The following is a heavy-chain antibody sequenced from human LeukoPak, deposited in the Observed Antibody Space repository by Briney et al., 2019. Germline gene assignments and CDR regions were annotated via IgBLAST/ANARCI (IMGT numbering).Heavy chain of an antibody. CDR2: ISYDGSNK. D-gene: IGHD6-13*01. CDR1: GFTFSSYA. CDR3: ARDHSSSWPWGSKYNWFDP. Sequence: GGSLRLSCAASGFTFSSYARHGVRQAPGKGLEWVAVISYDGSNKYYADSVKGRFTISRDNSKNTLYLQMNSLRAEDTAVYYCARDHSSSWPWGSKYNWFDPWGQGTLVTVSS. V-gene: IGHV3-30*04. J-gene: IGHJ5*02.